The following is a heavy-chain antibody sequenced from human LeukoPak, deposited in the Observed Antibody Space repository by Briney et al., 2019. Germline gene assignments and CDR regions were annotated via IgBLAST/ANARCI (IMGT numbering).Heavy chain of an antibody. V-gene: IGHV4-34*01. CDR1: GGSFSGYY. CDR2: INHSGST. CDR3: ARSPGGAVVPYFDY. D-gene: IGHD4-23*01. Sequence: SETLSLTCAVYGGSFSGYYWSWIRQPPGKGLEWIGEINHSGSTNYNPSLKSRVTISVDTSKNQFSLQLSSVTAAATAVYYCARSPGGAVVPYFDYWGQGTLVTVSS. J-gene: IGHJ4*02.